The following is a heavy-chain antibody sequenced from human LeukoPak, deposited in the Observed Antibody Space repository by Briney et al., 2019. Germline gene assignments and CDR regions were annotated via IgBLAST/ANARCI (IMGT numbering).Heavy chain of an antibody. CDR2: INPNSGGT. D-gene: IGHD2-21*01. CDR3: ARDADGGDSVTD. Sequence: ASVKVSCKASGYTFTGYYMHWGRQAPGQGLEWMGWINPNSGGTNYAQKFQGRVTMTRDTSISTAYMELSRLRSDDTAVYYCARDADGGDSVTDWGQGTLVTVSS. J-gene: IGHJ4*02. V-gene: IGHV1-2*02. CDR1: GYTFTGYY.